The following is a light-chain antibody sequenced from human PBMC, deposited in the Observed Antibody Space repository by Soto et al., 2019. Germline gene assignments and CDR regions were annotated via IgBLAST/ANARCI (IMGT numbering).Light chain of an antibody. Sequence: EIVLTQSPATLSLSPGERATLSCRASQSVSVYLAWYQHKPGQPPRLLIYDASTTVTGIPDRFSGSGSGTDFTLTISSLEPEDFAIYYCQHRSSWSLSLGGGTRVEIK. V-gene: IGKV3-11*01. CDR1: QSVSVY. CDR2: DAS. J-gene: IGKJ4*01. CDR3: QHRSSWSLS.